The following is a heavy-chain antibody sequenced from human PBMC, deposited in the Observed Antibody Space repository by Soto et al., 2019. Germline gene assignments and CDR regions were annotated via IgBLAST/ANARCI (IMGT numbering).Heavy chain of an antibody. J-gene: IGHJ6*02. CDR2: ISHDGSKK. Sequence: GGSLRLSCADSGFTFDDYAMHWVRLAPGKGLEWVAVISHDGSKKYYADSVKGRFTISRDNAKTSLYLQMNSLRAEDTALYYCAKDRGSGSYAANYYYYGMDVWGQGTTVTVSS. D-gene: IGHD3-10*01. CDR1: GFTFDDYA. CDR3: AKDRGSGSYAANYYYYGMDV. V-gene: IGHV3-9*01.